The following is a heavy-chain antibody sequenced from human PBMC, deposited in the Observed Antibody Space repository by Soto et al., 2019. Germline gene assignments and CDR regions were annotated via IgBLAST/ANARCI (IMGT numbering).Heavy chain of an antibody. V-gene: IGHV3-23*01. CDR3: AKALCPHSRWLSDAFWSGPCGDV. Sequence: GGSLRLSCAASGFTFSSYAMSWVRQAPWKGLEWVSSISGGGGSTYYADSVKGRFTISRDNSKTTLYLQMNSLRAEDTAVYYCAKALCPHSRWLSDAFWSGPCGDVWGQGTTVTVSS. D-gene: IGHD3-3*01. CDR1: GFTFSSYA. CDR2: ISGGGGST. J-gene: IGHJ6*02.